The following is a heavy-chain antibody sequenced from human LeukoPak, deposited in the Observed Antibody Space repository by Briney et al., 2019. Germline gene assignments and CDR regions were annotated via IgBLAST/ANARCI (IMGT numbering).Heavy chain of an antibody. CDR3: AKDRSSGPHYYYGMDV. Sequence: GGSLRLSCAASGFTFSSYGIHWVRQAPGKGLEWVAVISYLGGDQFYADSVKGRFTISRDNSNKRVFLQMNTLRGEDTAVYYCAKDRSSGPHYYYGMDVWGRGTTVIVSS. V-gene: IGHV3-30*18. J-gene: IGHJ6*02. CDR1: GFTFSSYG. CDR2: ISYLGGDQ. D-gene: IGHD6-25*01.